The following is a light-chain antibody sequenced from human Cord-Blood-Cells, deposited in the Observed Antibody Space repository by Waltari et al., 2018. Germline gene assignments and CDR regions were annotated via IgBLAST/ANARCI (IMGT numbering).Light chain of an antibody. CDR1: QDISTY. CDR3: QQYDNPYT. CDR2: DAS. J-gene: IGKJ2*01. V-gene: IGKV1-33*01. Sequence: DLQMTQSPSSLSASVGDRVTLTCQASQDISTYLNWSQQKPWKAPKLLIYDASKLETGVPSRFSGSGSGTDFTFTISSLQPEDIATYYWQQYDNPYTFGQGTKLEIK.